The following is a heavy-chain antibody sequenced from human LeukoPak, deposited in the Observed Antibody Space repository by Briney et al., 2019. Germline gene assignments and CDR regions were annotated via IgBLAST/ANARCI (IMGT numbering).Heavy chain of an antibody. V-gene: IGHV4-39*07. J-gene: IGHJ3*02. Sequence: PSETLSLTCTVSGGSISSSSYYWDWIRQPPGKGLEWIGSIYYSGSTYYNPSLQTRVTISVDTSKNQLSLKLSSVTAADTALYYCARRFCSGGSCYSDRGAFDIWGQGTVVTVSS. CDR3: ARRFCSGGSCYSDRGAFDI. D-gene: IGHD2-15*01. CDR2: IYYSGST. CDR1: GGSISSSSYY.